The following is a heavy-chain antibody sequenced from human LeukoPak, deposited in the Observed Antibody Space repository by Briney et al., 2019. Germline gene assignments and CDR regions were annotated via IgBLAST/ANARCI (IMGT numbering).Heavy chain of an antibody. CDR3: ARDTTYYYDSSGLSWFDP. D-gene: IGHD3-22*01. CDR2: IYYSGST. Sequence: SETLSLTCTVSGGSISSYYWSWIRQPPGKGLEWIGYIYYSGSTNYNPSLKSRVTISVDTSKNQFSLKLSSVTAADTAEYYCARDTTYYYDSSGLSWFDPWGQGTLVTVSS. J-gene: IGHJ5*02. CDR1: GGSISSYY. V-gene: IGHV4-59*01.